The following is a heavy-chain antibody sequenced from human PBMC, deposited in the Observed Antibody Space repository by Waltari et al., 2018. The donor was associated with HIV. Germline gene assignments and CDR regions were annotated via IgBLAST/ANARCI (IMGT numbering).Heavy chain of an antibody. CDR2: IYYSGSA. CDR3: ARDDVGVVVD. J-gene: IGHJ4*02. D-gene: IGHD3-10*01. Sequence: QVQLQESGPGLVMPSQTLTLTCSVSGGSISRGGYYWSWIRQNPGKGLEWSGYIYYSGSAHYNPSLKSRVTISVDTSKNQFSLKVRSVTAADTAVYYCARDDVGVVVDWSQGTLVTVSS. CDR1: GGSISRGGYY. V-gene: IGHV4-31*03.